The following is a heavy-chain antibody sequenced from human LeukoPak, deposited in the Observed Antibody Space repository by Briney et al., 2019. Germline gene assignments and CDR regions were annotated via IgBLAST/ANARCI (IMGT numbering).Heavy chain of an antibody. CDR2: ISSSGSTI. CDR1: GFTFSSYE. D-gene: IGHD3-22*01. CDR3: AREGSSGYQRGAFDY. J-gene: IGHJ4*02. V-gene: IGHV3-48*03. Sequence: GGSLRLSCAASGFTFSSYEMNWVRQAPGKGLEWVSYISSSGSTIYYADSVKGRFTISRDNAENSLYLQMNSLRAVDTAVYYCAREGSSGYQRGAFDYWGQGTLVTVSS.